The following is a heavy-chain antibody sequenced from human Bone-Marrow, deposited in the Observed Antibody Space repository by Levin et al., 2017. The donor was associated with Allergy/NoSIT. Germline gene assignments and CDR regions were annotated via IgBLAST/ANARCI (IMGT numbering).Heavy chain of an antibody. D-gene: IGHD1-20*01. CDR1: GFTFSSYW. CDR3: ARDYPPDNWNDDEGNWFDP. J-gene: IGHJ5*02. CDR2: IKQDGSEK. V-gene: IGHV3-7*01. Sequence: LSLTCAASGFTFSSYWMSWVRQAPGKGLEWVANIKQDGSEKYYVDSVKGRFTISRDNAKNSLYLQMNSLRAEDTAVYYCARDYPPDNWNDDEGNWFDPWGQGTLVTVSS.